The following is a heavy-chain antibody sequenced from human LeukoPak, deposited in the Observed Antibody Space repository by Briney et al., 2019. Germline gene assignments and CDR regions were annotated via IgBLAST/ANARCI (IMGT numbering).Heavy chain of an antibody. V-gene: IGHV4-34*01. CDR1: GGSFSGYY. Sequence: SETLSLTCAVYGGSFSGYYWSWIRQPPGKGLECIGEINHSGSTNYNPPLKSGVNISVDTSKNQFSLKLSSVTAADTAFYYCASQGHHGKIVGTTLSYFYMDVWGKGTTVTVSS. CDR2: INHSGST. D-gene: IGHD1-26*01. CDR3: ASQGHHGKIVGTTLSYFYMDV. J-gene: IGHJ6*03.